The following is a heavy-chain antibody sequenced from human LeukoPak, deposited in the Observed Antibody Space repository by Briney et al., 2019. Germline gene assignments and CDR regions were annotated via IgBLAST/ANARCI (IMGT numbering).Heavy chain of an antibody. CDR2: INPGGDNT. J-gene: IGHJ5*01. V-gene: IGHV1-46*01. Sequence: ASVKVSCKASGGTFSSYAISWVRQAPGQGLEWMGLINPGGDNTDYAQNFQGRVTMTRDTSTSTVYMGLSSLRSEDTAVYYCARVYYGPDLRGGWFDSWGQGTLVTVSS. CDR1: GGTFSSYA. CDR3: ARVYYGPDLRGGWFDS. D-gene: IGHD1-26*01.